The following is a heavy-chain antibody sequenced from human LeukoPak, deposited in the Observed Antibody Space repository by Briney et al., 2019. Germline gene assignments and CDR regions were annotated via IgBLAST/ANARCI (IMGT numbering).Heavy chain of an antibody. V-gene: IGHV3-30*03. J-gene: IGHJ4*02. D-gene: IGHD2-15*01. CDR1: GFTFSSYG. CDR2: ISYDGSNK. CDR3: ARDYSTAATFDY. Sequence: GRSLRLSCAASGFTFSSYGMHWVRQAPGKGLEWVAVISYDGSNKYYADSVKGRFTISRDNSKNTLYLQMNSLRAEDTAVYYCARDYSTAATFDYWGQGTLVTVSS.